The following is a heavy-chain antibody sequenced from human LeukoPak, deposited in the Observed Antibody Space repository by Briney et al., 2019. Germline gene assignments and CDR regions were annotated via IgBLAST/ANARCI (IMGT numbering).Heavy chain of an antibody. Sequence: ASVKVSCKASGGTFISYAISWVRQAPGQGLEWMGGIIPIFGTANYAQKFQGRVTITADESTSTAYMELSSLRSEDTAVYYCARGGRRDMATIGWGQGTLVTVSS. CDR3: ARGGRRDMATIG. V-gene: IGHV1-69*13. CDR1: GGTFISYA. J-gene: IGHJ4*02. CDR2: IIPIFGTA. D-gene: IGHD5-24*01.